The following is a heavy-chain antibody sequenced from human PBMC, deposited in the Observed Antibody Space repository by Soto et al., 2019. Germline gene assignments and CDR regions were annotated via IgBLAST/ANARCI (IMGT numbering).Heavy chain of an antibody. J-gene: IGHJ5*02. CDR3: ARGGGTILAPLP. V-gene: IGHV1-2*02. CDR2: INPNSGVT. D-gene: IGHD3-3*01. CDR1: GYTFTGYF. Sequence: ASVKVSCKASGYTFTGYFMHWVRQAPGQGLEWMGYINPNSGVTKYAQKFQGRVTLTRDTSINTAYMEMTMLTSDDTAVYYCARGGGTILAPLPWGQGTQVTVSS.